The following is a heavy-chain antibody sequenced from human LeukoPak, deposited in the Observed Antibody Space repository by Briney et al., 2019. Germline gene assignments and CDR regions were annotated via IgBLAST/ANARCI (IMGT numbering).Heavy chain of an antibody. D-gene: IGHD3-22*01. CDR1: GGSLCTHH. CDR3: ARGYDSSAYYPFNY. V-gene: IGHV4-59*11. Sequence: SETLSLTCVVSGGSLCTHHWSWIRQSPGRGLEWIGYISDSGSTNYNPSLKSRVTISVDTSKNQFSLMLSSVTAADTAVYYCARGYDSSAYYPFNYWGQGTLVTVSS. CDR2: ISDSGST. J-gene: IGHJ4*02.